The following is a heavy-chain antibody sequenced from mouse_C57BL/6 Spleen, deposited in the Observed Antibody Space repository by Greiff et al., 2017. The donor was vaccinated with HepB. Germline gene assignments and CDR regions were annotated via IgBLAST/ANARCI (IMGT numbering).Heavy chain of an antibody. Sequence: QVQLKESGPGILQSSQTLSLTCSFSGFSLSTSGMGVSWIRQPSGKGLEWLAHIYWDDDKRYNPSLKSRLTISKDTSRNQVFLKITSVDTADTATYYCARGNYYGSSYWYFDVWGTGTTVTVSS. CDR3: ARGNYYGSSYWYFDV. CDR2: IYWDDDK. D-gene: IGHD1-1*01. V-gene: IGHV8-12*01. J-gene: IGHJ1*03. CDR1: GFSLSTSGMG.